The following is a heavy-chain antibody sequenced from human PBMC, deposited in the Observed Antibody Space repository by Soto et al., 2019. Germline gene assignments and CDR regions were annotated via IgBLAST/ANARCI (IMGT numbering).Heavy chain of an antibody. D-gene: IGHD4-17*01. V-gene: IGHV3-33*01. CDR1: GFAFSSYG. Sequence: PGGSLRLSCAASGFAFSSYGMHWVRQAPGKGLEWVAVIWYDGSNKYYADSVKGRFTISRDNSKNTLYLQMNSLRAEDTAVYYCARDQGDYGEHTFDYWGQGTLVTVSS. J-gene: IGHJ4*02. CDR3: ARDQGDYGEHTFDY. CDR2: IWYDGSNK.